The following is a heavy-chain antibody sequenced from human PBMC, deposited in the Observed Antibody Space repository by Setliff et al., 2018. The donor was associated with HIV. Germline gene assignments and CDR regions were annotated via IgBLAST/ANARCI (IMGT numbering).Heavy chain of an antibody. CDR1: GYIFSNFA. V-gene: IGHV1-3*01. Sequence: ASVKVSCKASGYIFSNFAMHWVRQVPGPRLEWMGWINAGDGNTKYSQKFRGRITLTTDTSSNTAYMELRSLRSDDTAIYYCARDLFRWAAAGPNYFDSWGQGTLVTVSS. J-gene: IGHJ4*02. CDR3: ARDLFRWAAAGPNYFDS. D-gene: IGHD6-13*01. CDR2: INAGDGNT.